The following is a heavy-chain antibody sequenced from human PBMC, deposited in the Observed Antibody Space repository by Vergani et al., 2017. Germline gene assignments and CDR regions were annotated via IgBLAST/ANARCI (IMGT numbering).Heavy chain of an antibody. V-gene: IGHV1-18*01. CDR2: ISGYNGNT. CDR3: ARMTTVTTSGWYYYYGMDV. Sequence: QVQLVQSGGEVKKSGASVKVSCKASGYTFNTYGISWVRQAPGQGLEWMGWISGYNGNTNYAQKFQGRVTITADESTSTAYMELSSLRSEDTAVYYCARMTTVTTSGWYYYYGMDVWGQGP. CDR1: GYTFNTYG. J-gene: IGHJ6*02. D-gene: IGHD4-17*01.